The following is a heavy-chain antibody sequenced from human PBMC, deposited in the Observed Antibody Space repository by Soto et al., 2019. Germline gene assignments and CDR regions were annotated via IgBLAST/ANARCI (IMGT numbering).Heavy chain of an antibody. Sequence: QAQVVQSGAEVRKPGSSVKLSCKASEGTFNSYAIAWVRQAPGQGLEWMGRIIPYYNTLNYAQKFQDRVTITADYSTNTVYMELSSLRSDDTAVYFCASGASRWYPYFFDSWAQGTLVTVSS. CDR1: EGTFNSYA. CDR3: ASGASRWYPYFFDS. V-gene: IGHV1-69*01. J-gene: IGHJ4*02. D-gene: IGHD6-13*01. CDR2: IIPYYNTL.